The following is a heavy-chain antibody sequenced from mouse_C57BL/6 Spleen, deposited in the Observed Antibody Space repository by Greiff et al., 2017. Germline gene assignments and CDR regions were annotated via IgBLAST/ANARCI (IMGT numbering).Heavy chain of an antibody. Sequence: EVKLQQSGPELVKPGASVKISCKASGYTFTDYYMNWVKQSHGKSLEWIGDINPNNGGTSYNQKFKGKATLTVDKSSSTAYMELRSLTSEDSAVYYCARYGTMVHYFDYWGQGTTLTVSS. CDR2: INPNNGGT. V-gene: IGHV1-26*01. D-gene: IGHD1-1*02. CDR3: ARYGTMVHYFDY. J-gene: IGHJ2*01. CDR1: GYTFTDYY.